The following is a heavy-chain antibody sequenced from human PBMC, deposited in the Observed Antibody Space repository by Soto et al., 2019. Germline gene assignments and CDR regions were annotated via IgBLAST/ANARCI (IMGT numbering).Heavy chain of an antibody. Sequence: QVQLVQSGAEVKKPGASVKVSCKASGYSVTSYDINWVRQATGQGLEWMGWMNPNSGNTGYAQKFQGRVTMTRNTSISTAYMELSSLRYEDTAVYYCARVSMGSSSEDFQHWGQGTLVTVSS. D-gene: IGHD6-6*01. V-gene: IGHV1-8*01. CDR3: ARVSMGSSSEDFQH. CDR2: MNPNSGNT. J-gene: IGHJ1*01. CDR1: GYSVTSYD.